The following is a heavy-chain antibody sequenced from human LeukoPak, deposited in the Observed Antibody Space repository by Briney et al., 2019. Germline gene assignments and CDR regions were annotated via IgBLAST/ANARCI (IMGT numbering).Heavy chain of an antibody. J-gene: IGHJ5*02. CDR3: ARGGYCTSTSCYVAYNWFDP. V-gene: IGHV5-51*01. CDR2: IYPGDSDT. CDR1: GYSFTNYW. Sequence: GESLQISCKGSGYSFTNYWIGWVRQIPRKGMEWMGIIYPGDSDTRYGPSFQGQVTISADKSISTAYLQWSSLKASDTAMYYCARGGYCTSTSCYVAYNWFDPWGQGTLVTVSS. D-gene: IGHD2-2*01.